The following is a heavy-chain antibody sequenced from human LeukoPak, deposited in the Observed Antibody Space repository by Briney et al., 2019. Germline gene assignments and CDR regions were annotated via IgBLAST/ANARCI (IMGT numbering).Heavy chain of an antibody. Sequence: SDTESLPCTVSGYSLSRGYYWGGTRQPPGKGLEWIGRIYHSGSTDYNPSLKSRVTISVDTSQNQFSLKLSSVTPADTAVYYCARASTYYYDSSGYYYNYWGQGGLVTVSS. J-gene: IGHJ4*02. CDR2: IYHSGST. V-gene: IGHV4-38-2*02. CDR1: GYSLSRGYY. D-gene: IGHD3-22*01. CDR3: ARASTYYYDSSGYYYNY.